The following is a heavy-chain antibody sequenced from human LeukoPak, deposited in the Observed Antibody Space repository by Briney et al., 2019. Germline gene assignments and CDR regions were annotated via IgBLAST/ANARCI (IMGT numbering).Heavy chain of an antibody. CDR3: ARQVRDGYCSGGSCDY. CDR2: INHSGST. CDR1: GYSISSGYY. J-gene: IGHJ4*02. V-gene: IGHV4-38-2*02. Sequence: SSETLSLTCTVSGYSISSGYYWSWIRQPPGKGLEWIGEINHSGSTNYNPSLKSRVTISVDTSKNQFSLKLSSVTAADTAVYYCARQVRDGYCSGGSCDYWGQGTLVTVSS. D-gene: IGHD2-15*01.